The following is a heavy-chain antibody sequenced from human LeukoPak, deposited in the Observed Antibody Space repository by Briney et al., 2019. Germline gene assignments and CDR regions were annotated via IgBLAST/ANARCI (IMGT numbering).Heavy chain of an antibody. CDR1: GFTFSSYA. CDR2: ISGSGGST. Sequence: GGSLRPSCAASGFTFSSYAMSWVRQAPGKGLEWVSAISGSGGSTYYADSVKGRFTISRDNSKNTLYLQMNSLRAEDTAVYYCAKEQDIVVVPAAILDWGQGTLVTVSS. CDR3: AKEQDIVVVPAAILD. V-gene: IGHV3-23*01. D-gene: IGHD2-2*02. J-gene: IGHJ4*02.